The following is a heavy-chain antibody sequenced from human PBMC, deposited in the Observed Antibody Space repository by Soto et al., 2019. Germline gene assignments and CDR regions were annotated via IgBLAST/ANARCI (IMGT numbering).Heavy chain of an antibody. D-gene: IGHD1-26*01. J-gene: IGHJ4*02. CDR1: GFTFSDYY. CDR3: ARARAGSGRSFAS. V-gene: IGHV3-11*01. Sequence: QVQLVESGGGLVKPGGSLRLSCAASGFTFSDYYMSWIRQAPGKGLEWVSYISTNSITIYYTDSVKGRFTISRDNARNSLYLQMTSLSAEDPAMYYCARARAGSGRSFASWGQGTLVAVSS. CDR2: ISTNSITI.